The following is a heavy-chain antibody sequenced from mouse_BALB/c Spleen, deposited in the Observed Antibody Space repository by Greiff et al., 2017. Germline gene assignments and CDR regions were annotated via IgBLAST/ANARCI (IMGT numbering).Heavy chain of an antibody. CDR3: ARDDYGSFDY. J-gene: IGHJ2*01. D-gene: IGHD2-4*01. CDR1: GFTFSSYA. V-gene: IGHV5-6-5*01. CDR2: ISSGGST. Sequence: EVQLQQSGGGLVKPGGSLKLSCAASGFTFSSYAMSWVRQTPEKRLEWVASISSGGSTYYPDSVKGRFTISRDNARNILYLQMSSLRSEDTAMYYCARDDYGSFDYWGQGTTLTVSS.